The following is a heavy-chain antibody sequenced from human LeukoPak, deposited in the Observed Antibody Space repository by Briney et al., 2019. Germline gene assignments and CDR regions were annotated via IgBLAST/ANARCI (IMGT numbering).Heavy chain of an antibody. Sequence: GGSLRLSCTASGFTFRTYAMSWVRQAPGKGLEWVANIKQDGSEKYYVDSVKGRFTISRDNAKNSLYLQMNSLRAEDTAVYYCARDQWGYLDYWGQGTLVTVSS. CDR3: ARDQWGYLDY. CDR2: IKQDGSEK. J-gene: IGHJ4*02. D-gene: IGHD7-27*01. V-gene: IGHV3-7*01. CDR1: GFTFRTYA.